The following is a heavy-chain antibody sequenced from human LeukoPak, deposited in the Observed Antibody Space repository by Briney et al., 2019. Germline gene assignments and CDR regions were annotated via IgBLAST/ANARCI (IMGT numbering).Heavy chain of an antibody. CDR3: AREELPGGEQWLGIVY. V-gene: IGHV1-2*02. CDR2: INPNSGGT. Sequence: GASVKVSCKASGYTFTGYYMHWVRQAPGQGLEWMGWINPNSGGTNYAQKFQGRVTMTRDTSISTAYMELSRLRSDDTAVYYCAREELPGGEQWLGIVYWGQGTLVTVSS. CDR1: GYTFTGYY. J-gene: IGHJ4*02. D-gene: IGHD6-19*01.